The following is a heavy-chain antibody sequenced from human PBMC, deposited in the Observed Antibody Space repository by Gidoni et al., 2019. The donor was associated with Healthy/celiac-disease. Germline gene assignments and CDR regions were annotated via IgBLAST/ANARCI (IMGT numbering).Heavy chain of an antibody. V-gene: IGHV2-5*01. Sequence: QITLKESGPTLVKPTQTLTLTCTFSGFSLSTSGVGVGWIRQPPGKALEWLALIYWNDDKRYSPSLKSRLTITKDTSKNQVVLTMTNMDPVDTATYYCAHSGYYDSSGYYYEGAFDIWGQGTMVTVSS. CDR2: IYWNDDK. CDR3: AHSGYYDSSGYYYEGAFDI. J-gene: IGHJ3*02. CDR1: GFSLSTSGVG. D-gene: IGHD3-22*01.